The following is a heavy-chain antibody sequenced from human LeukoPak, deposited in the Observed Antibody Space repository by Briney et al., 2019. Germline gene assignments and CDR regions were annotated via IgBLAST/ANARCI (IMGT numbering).Heavy chain of an antibody. CDR1: GGSISSGGYY. D-gene: IGHD6-19*01. CDR3: TARIAVAGKLLHY. CDR2: ISGSGGST. V-gene: IGHV3-23*01. J-gene: IGHJ4*02. Sequence: ETLSLTCTVSGGSISSGGYYWSWIRQAPGKGLEWVSAISGSGGSTYYADSVKGRFTISRDNSKNTLYLQMNSLRAEDTAVYYCTARIAVAGKLLHYWGQGTLVTVSS.